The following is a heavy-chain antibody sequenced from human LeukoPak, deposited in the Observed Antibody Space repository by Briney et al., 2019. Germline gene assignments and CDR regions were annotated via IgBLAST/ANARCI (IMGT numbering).Heavy chain of an antibody. J-gene: IGHJ6*03. Sequence: GGSLRLSCAASGFTFSSYAMSWVRQAPGKGLEWVSVIYSGGSTYYADSVKGRFTISRDNSKNTLYLQMNSLRAEDTAVYYCARDSNCSSTSCYHYYMDVWGKGTTVTVSS. V-gene: IGHV3-53*01. CDR1: GFTFSSYA. CDR3: ARDSNCSSTSCYHYYMDV. CDR2: IYSGGST. D-gene: IGHD2-2*01.